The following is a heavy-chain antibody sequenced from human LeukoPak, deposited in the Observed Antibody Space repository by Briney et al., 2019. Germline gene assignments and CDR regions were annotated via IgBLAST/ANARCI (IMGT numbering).Heavy chain of an antibody. Sequence: PGGSLRLSCTSSGFTFGDYAMSWVRQAPGKGLEWVSFIRSEAYGGTTEYAASVKGRLTISRDDSKSIAYLQMNSLKTEDTAVYYCTRVSLVAASVFFDYWGQGSLVTVSS. J-gene: IGHJ4*02. CDR2: IRSEAYGGTT. V-gene: IGHV3-49*04. CDR1: GFTFGDYA. CDR3: TRVSLVAASVFFDY. D-gene: IGHD2-15*01.